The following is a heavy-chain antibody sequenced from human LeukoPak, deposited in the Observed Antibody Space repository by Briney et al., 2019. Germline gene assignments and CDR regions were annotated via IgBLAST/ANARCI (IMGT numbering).Heavy chain of an antibody. D-gene: IGHD6-6*01. Sequence: PGRSLRLSCAASGFTFDDYAIHWVRQAPGKGLEWVSGISWNSGSIGYADSVKGRFTISRDNAKNSLYLQMNSLRAEDTALYYCAKNSYSSSPEFDYWGQGTLVTVSS. CDR1: GFTFDDYA. CDR2: ISWNSGSI. J-gene: IGHJ4*02. V-gene: IGHV3-9*01. CDR3: AKNSYSSSPEFDY.